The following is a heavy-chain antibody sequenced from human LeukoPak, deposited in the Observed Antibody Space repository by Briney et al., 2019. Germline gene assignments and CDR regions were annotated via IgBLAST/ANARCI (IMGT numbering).Heavy chain of an antibody. D-gene: IGHD5-24*01. CDR1: GGSISSGNYY. CDR3: ARGKDGYTILDY. Sequence: QVQLQESGPGLVKFSQTLSLTCTVSGGSISSGNYYWTWIRQPAGKGLEWIGRISTRESNYYNPSLRSRVTISVDTSKNQFSLNLRSVTAADTALYYCARGKDGYTILDYWGQGTLVTVSS. V-gene: IGHV4-61*02. J-gene: IGHJ4*02. CDR2: ISTRESN.